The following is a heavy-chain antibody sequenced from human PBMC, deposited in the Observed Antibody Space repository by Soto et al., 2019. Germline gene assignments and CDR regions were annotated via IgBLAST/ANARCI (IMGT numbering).Heavy chain of an antibody. J-gene: IGHJ6*02. Sequence: SETLSLTCTVSGGSISTYCWSWVSQPPGKGLEWIGEIYHSGSTNYNPSLKSRVTISVDKSKNQFSLKLSSVTAADTAVYYCARVEGRFYYGMDVWGQGTTVTVSS. CDR3: ARVEGRFYYGMDV. V-gene: IGHV4-4*02. CDR2: IYHSGST. CDR1: GGSISTYC.